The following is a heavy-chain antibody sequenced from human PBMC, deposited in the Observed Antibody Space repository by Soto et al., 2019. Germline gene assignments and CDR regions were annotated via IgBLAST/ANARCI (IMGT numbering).Heavy chain of an antibody. CDR2: TYYRSRRYN. J-gene: IGHJ6*03. CDR3: AGTSSLPWYDMDV. Sequence: QVQLQQSGPGLVRPSQTLSLTCAISGDSVASNSAAWNWIRQSPSRGLEWLGRTYYRSRRYNDYAVSVRSRITVNPDTSKNQFSLHLNSVTPEDTAVYFCAGTSSLPWYDMDVWDKGTTVTVSS. CDR1: GDSVASNSAA. D-gene: IGHD1-7*01. V-gene: IGHV6-1*01.